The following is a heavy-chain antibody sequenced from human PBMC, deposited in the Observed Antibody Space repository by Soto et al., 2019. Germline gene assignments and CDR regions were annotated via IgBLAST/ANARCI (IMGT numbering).Heavy chain of an antibody. D-gene: IGHD2-15*01. CDR1: GDTLTELS. CDR3: ATDIVSPDCSGGSCYRGPVDY. J-gene: IGHJ4*02. Sequence: ASVKVSSKVSGDTLTELSMHWVRQAPGKGLEWMGGFDPEDGETIYAQKFQGRVTMTEDTSTDTAYMELSSLRSEDTAVYYCATDIVSPDCSGGSCYRGPVDYWGQGTLVTVSS. CDR2: FDPEDGET. V-gene: IGHV1-24*01.